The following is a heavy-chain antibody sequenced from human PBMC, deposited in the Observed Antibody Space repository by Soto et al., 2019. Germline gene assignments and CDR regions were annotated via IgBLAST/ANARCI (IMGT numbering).Heavy chain of an antibody. J-gene: IGHJ6*02. V-gene: IGHV4-61*01. CDR2: IYYSGST. CDR1: GGSITSSSYY. D-gene: IGHD3-3*01. Sequence: SETLSLTCTVSGGSITSSSYYWSWIRQPPGKGLEWIGYIYYSGSTNYNPSLKSRVTISVDTSKNQFSLKLSSVTAADTAVYYCARDPGITIFGALDYYGMDVWGQGTTVTVSS. CDR3: ARDPGITIFGALDYYGMDV.